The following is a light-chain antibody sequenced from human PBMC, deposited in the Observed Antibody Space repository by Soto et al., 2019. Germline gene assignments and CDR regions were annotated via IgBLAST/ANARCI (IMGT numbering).Light chain of an antibody. Sequence: EIHVNQSPSSLSASVGDRVTITCRASQSISSYLNWYQQKPGKAPKLLIYAASSLQSGVPSRFSGSGSGTDFTLTISSLQPEDFATYYCQQSYSTPPWTFGQGTKVDI. V-gene: IGKV1-39*01. CDR3: QQSYSTPPWT. CDR2: AAS. CDR1: QSISSY. J-gene: IGKJ1*01.